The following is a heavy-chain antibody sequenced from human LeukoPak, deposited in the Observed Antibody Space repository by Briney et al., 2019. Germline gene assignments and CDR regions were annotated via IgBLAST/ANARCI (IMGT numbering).Heavy chain of an antibody. D-gene: IGHD5-18*01. CDR2: IRNKAYGGTT. J-gene: IGHJ4*02. CDR1: GFTFGDYS. V-gene: IGHV3-49*03. CDR3: ARDFTDTSLDYFDC. Sequence: GSLRISCTVSGFTFGDYSMSWFRQAPGKGLEWVGFIRNKAYGGTTEYAASVKDRFTISRDDSKSIAYLQMNSLKTEDTAVYYCARDFTDTSLDYFDCWGQGTLVTVSS.